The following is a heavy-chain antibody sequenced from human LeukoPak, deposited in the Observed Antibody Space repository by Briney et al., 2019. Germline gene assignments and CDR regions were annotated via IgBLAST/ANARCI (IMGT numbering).Heavy chain of an antibody. J-gene: IGHJ3*02. CDR1: GFTVSRNY. V-gene: IGHV3-53*01. CDR3: ARGVEYSGSYYHAFDI. Sequence: GGSLRLSCAASGFTVSRNYMNWVRQAPGKGLKWVSVIYSGGITYYADSVKGRFTISRDNSKNTLYLQMNTLRAEDTAVYYCARGVEYSGSYYHAFDIWGQGTLVTVSS. CDR2: IYSGGIT. D-gene: IGHD1-26*01.